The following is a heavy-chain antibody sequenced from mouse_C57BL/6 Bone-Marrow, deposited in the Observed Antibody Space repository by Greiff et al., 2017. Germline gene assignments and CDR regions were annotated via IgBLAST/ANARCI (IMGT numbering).Heavy chain of an antibody. CDR1: GFTFSSYG. J-gene: IGHJ3*01. Sequence: EVQVVESGGDLVKPGGSLKLSCAASGFTFSSYGMSWVRQTPDKRLEWVATISSGGSYTSYPDSVKGRFTISRDNAKSNLYMQMSSLKSEDTAMYYCAIHVLASWCAYWGQGTLVTVSA. CDR3: AIHVLASWCAY. CDR2: ISSGGSYT. V-gene: IGHV5-6*01.